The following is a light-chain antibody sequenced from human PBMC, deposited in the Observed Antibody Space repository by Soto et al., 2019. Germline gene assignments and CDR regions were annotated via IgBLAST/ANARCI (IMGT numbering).Light chain of an antibody. J-gene: IGKJ2*01. CDR3: QQGHNWPLT. V-gene: IGKV3-15*01. CDR2: SAS. CDR1: QSISTE. Sequence: EIVMTQSPATLSVSPGERATLSCRASQSISTELAWYQQKPGQPPRLLIYSASTRATGVPARFTGSGSGSEFTLTISGLQSEDFEDYYCQQGHNWPLTFGQGTRLEI.